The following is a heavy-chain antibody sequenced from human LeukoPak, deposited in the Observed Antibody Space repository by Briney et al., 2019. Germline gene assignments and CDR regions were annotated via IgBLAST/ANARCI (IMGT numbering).Heavy chain of an antibody. V-gene: IGHV4-4*07. Sequence: PSETLSLTCTVSGGSISSYYWSWIRQPAGKGLEWIGRIYTSGSTNYNPSLKSRVTMSVDTSKNQFSLKLSSVTAADTAVYYCARDYYYYDSSRYLYWFDPWGQGTLVTVSS. CDR3: ARDYYYYDSSRYLYWFDP. J-gene: IGHJ5*02. D-gene: IGHD3-22*01. CDR2: IYTSGST. CDR1: GGSISSYY.